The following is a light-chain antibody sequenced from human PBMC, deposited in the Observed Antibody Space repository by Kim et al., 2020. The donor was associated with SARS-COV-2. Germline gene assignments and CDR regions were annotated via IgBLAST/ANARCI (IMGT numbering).Light chain of an antibody. J-gene: IGLJ3*02. CDR3: QAWDSSSWV. Sequence: SYELTQPPSVSVSPGQTASITCSGDKLGDKYACWYQQKPGQSPVLVIYQDSKRPSGIPERFSGSNSANTATLTISGTQAMDEADYYCQAWDSSSWVFGGGTQLTVL. CDR1: KLGDKY. CDR2: QDS. V-gene: IGLV3-1*01.